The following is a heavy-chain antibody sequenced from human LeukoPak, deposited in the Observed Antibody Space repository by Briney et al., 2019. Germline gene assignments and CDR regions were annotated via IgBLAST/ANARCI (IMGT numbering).Heavy chain of an antibody. CDR2: ISYSGNT. Sequence: PSETLSLTCTVSGGSISGTDYYCGWLRQTPGKGLEWSASISYSGNTYFSPSLKSRFTISRDKSKNKFSLRMTSVGAEDTALYYCATNWSSGRNWFDPWGQGTLVTVSS. D-gene: IGHD3-3*01. J-gene: IGHJ5*02. CDR1: GGSISGTDYY. CDR3: ATNWSSGRNWFDP. V-gene: IGHV4-39*01.